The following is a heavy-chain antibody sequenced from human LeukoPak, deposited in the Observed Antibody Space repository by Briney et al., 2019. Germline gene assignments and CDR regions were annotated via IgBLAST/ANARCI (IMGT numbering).Heavy chain of an antibody. CDR1: GFTFSSYA. J-gene: IGHJ4*02. Sequence: GGSLRLSCAASGFTFSSYAMSWVRHTPGKGPEWVSGISGSGSSTYYADSVKGRFTISRDNSKNTLYLQMNSLRAEDTAVYYCAKDPHRSAVGPIDYWGQGTLVTVSS. D-gene: IGHD1-26*01. CDR3: AKDPHRSAVGPIDY. CDR2: ISGSGSST. V-gene: IGHV3-23*01.